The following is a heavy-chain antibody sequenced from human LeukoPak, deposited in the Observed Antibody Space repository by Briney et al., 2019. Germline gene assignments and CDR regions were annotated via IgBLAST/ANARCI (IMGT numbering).Heavy chain of an antibody. V-gene: IGHV1-69*13. CDR3: ARPYYDILTGYYVPFDY. CDR1: AGTFSSYA. J-gene: IGHJ4*02. Sequence: SVKLSCKASAGTFSSYAISWVRQAPGQGLEWMGGIIPIFGTANYAQKFQGRVTITADESTGTAYRELSSLRSEDTAVYYCARPYYDILTGYYVPFDYWGQGTLVTVSS. D-gene: IGHD3-9*01. CDR2: IIPIFGTA.